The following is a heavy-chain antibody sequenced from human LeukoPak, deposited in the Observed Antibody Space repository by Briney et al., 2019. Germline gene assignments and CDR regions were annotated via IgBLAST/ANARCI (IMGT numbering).Heavy chain of an antibody. D-gene: IGHD4-17*01. CDR3: AKDIYGDYGGLDY. Sequence: GGSLRLSCAASGFSFSSKAMSWVRQAPGKGLEGVSAIFNSGGSTYYADSVKGRFTISRDNSKNTLYLQMNNLGVEDTALYYCAKDIYGDYGGLDYWGQGTLVTVSS. CDR2: IFNSGGST. J-gene: IGHJ4*02. V-gene: IGHV3-23*01. CDR1: GFSFSSKA.